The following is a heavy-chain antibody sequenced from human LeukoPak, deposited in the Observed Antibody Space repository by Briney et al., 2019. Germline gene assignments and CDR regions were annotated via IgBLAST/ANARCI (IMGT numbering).Heavy chain of an antibody. D-gene: IGHD6-19*01. J-gene: IGHJ4*02. CDR1: GYTFTSYD. CDR3: ARSLGIAVVGTFGY. Sequence: ASVKVSCKASGYTFTSYDINWVRQATGQGLEWMGWMNPNSGNTGYAQKFQGRVTITWNTSISTAYMELSSLRSEDTAVYYCARSLGIAVVGTFGYLGQGTLVTVSP. V-gene: IGHV1-8*03. CDR2: MNPNSGNT.